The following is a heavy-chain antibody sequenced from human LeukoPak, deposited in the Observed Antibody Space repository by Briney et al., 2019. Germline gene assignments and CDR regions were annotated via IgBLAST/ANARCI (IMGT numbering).Heavy chain of an antibody. Sequence: SETLSLTCIVSGASLSNYYWSWVRQPAGKGPEWIGRIYNGGSTNYNSSLRSRITMSLDTSKNQFSLKLTSVTAADTAVYYCARFGGSGDTRGYFDNWGQGTLVTVSS. J-gene: IGHJ4*02. CDR2: IYNGGST. D-gene: IGHD2-15*01. V-gene: IGHV4-4*07. CDR3: ARFGGSGDTRGYFDN. CDR1: GASLSNYY.